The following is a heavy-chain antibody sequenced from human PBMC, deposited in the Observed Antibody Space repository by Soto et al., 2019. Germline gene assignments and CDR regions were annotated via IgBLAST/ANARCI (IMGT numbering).Heavy chain of an antibody. Sequence: QVHLVQSGTEVKKPGSSVKVSCKASGGTFSSSGFSWVRQAPGQGLEWMGMIVPSLDTTNYAQKFQARVTITADEGTSTAYMELRSLRSEDTAVYYCARWPQPRYTADPYAVDVWGQGTRVIVSS. CDR1: GGTFSSSG. J-gene: IGHJ6*02. D-gene: IGHD3-16*02. CDR2: IVPSLDTT. CDR3: ARWPQPRYTADPYAVDV. V-gene: IGHV1-69*11.